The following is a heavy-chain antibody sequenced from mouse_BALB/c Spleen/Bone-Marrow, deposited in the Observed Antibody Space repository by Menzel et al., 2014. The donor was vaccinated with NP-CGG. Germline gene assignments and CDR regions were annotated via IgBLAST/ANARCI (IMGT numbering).Heavy chain of an antibody. J-gene: IGHJ4*01. CDR3: GGKSQRAYDSMNY. CDR2: IYPGDFNS. CDR1: GYTFTNYF. D-gene: IGHD2-4*01. V-gene: IGHV1S56*01. Sequence: VQLQQSGPELVKPGASVRISCKASGYTFTNYFIYWVRQRPGQGLEWIGWIYPGDFNSKYNEKFKGKATLTADKSSSTAYMQLSSLTSEDSAAYFCGGKSQRAYDSMNYWGQGTSVTVSS.